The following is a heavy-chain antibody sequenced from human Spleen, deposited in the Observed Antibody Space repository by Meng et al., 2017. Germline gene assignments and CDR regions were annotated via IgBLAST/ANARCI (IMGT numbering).Heavy chain of an antibody. Sequence: VQVVECGAEVQRPGASMKVAYKSTGYAFTCFNMHRGQQVPGQGLKWTGRSNPSSGDTEYAQNIQGRITLTRDTSISTAYMELDGLRSDDTAMYYCATILASYGLGWGQGTLVTVSS. CDR3: ATILASYGLG. V-gene: IGHV1-2*06. CDR1: GYAFTCFN. J-gene: IGHJ4*02. D-gene: IGHD4-17*01. CDR2: SNPSSGDT.